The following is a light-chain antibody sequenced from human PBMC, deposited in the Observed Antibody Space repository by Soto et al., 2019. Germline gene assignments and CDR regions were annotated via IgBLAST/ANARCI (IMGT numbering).Light chain of an antibody. CDR2: EVS. CDR3: SSYTSSGTYVV. J-gene: IGLJ2*01. CDR1: SSDVGGYNY. V-gene: IGLV2-14*01. Sequence: QSALTQPASVSGSPGHSITISCTGTSSDVGGYNYVSWYQQHPGKAPKLMIYEVSNRPSGVSNRFSGSKSGNTASLTISGLQAEDEAEYYCSSYTSSGTYVVFGGGTKLTVL.